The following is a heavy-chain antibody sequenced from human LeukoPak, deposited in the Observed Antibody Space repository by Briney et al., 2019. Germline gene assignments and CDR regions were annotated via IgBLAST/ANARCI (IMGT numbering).Heavy chain of an antibody. CDR1: GDSVSSDSAA. V-gene: IGHV6-1*01. D-gene: IGHD5-12*01. Sequence: LQTLSLTCAISGDSVSSDSAAWNWIRQSPSRGLEWLGRTHYRSKWYNDYAVSVKSRITINPDTSKNQFSLQLNSVTPEDTAVYYCARDTSGYDYGSFDYWGQGTLVTVSS. CDR2: THYRSKWYN. J-gene: IGHJ4*02. CDR3: ARDTSGYDYGSFDY.